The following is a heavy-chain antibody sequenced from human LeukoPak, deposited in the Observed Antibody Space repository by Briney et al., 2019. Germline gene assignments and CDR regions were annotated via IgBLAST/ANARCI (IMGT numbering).Heavy chain of an antibody. CDR1: GGSINSYY. J-gene: IGHJ4*02. D-gene: IGHD6-13*01. CDR3: ARGLAAAGTSYFDY. Sequence: SGTLSLTCTVSGGSINSYYWSWIRQPTGKGLEWIGYIYYSGSTNYSPSLKGRVTISVDTSKNQFSLKLSSVTAADTAVYYCARGLAAAGTSYFDYWGQGTLVTVSS. CDR2: IYYSGST. V-gene: IGHV4-59*01.